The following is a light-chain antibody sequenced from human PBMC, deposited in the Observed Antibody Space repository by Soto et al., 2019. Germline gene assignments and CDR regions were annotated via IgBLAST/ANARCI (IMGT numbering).Light chain of an antibody. CDR3: SSFAGANIWV. V-gene: IGLV2-8*01. CDR2: EVN. CDR1: SSDVGNYNF. J-gene: IGLJ3*02. Sequence: QSALTQPASVSGSPGQSITISCTGTSSDVGNYNFVSWYQHHAGTAPKLMIFEVNKRPSGVPNRFSGSKSGNTASLTVSGLQSEDEASYYCSSFAGANIWVFGGGTKLTVL.